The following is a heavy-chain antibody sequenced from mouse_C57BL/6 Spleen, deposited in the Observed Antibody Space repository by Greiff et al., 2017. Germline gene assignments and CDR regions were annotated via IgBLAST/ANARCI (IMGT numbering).Heavy chain of an antibody. J-gene: IGHJ3*01. V-gene: IGHV1-52*01. Sequence: QVQLQQPGAELVRPGSSVKLSCKASGYTFTSYWMHWVKQRPIQGLEWIGNIDPSDSETHYNQKFKDKATLTVDKSSSTAYMQLSSLTSEDSAVYYYARSDDYAWFAYWGQGTLVTVSA. CDR3: ARSDDYAWFAY. CDR2: IDPSDSET. D-gene: IGHD2-4*01. CDR1: GYTFTSYW.